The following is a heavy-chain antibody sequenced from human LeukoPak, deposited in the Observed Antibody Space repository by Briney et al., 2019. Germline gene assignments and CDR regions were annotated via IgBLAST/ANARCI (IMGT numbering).Heavy chain of an antibody. CDR2: IDPSDSYT. J-gene: IGHJ6*02. CDR3: ARRATTVTTDGMDV. V-gene: IGHV5-10-1*01. CDR1: GYSFTSYW. Sequence: GESLKISCKGSGYSFTSYWISWMRQMPGKGLEWMGRIDPSDSYTNYSPSFQGHVTISADKSISTAYLQWSSLKASDTAMYYCARRATTVTTDGMDVWGQGTTVTVSS. D-gene: IGHD4-11*01.